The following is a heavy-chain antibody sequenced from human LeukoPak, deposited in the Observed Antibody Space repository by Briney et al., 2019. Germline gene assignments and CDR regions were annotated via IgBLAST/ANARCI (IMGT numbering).Heavy chain of an antibody. CDR1: GGSFSGYY. Sequence: PSETLSLTCAVYGGSFSGYYWSWIRQPPGKGLEWIGEINHSGSTNYNPSLKSRVTISVDTSKNQFSLKLSSVTAADTAVYYCARVTDIVATNWCDPWGQGTLVTVSS. CDR3: ARVTDIVATNWCDP. D-gene: IGHD5-12*01. V-gene: IGHV4-34*01. J-gene: IGHJ5*02. CDR2: INHSGST.